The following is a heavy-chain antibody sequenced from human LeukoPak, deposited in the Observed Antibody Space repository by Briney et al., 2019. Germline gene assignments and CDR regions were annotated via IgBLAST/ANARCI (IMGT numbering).Heavy chain of an antibody. D-gene: IGHD1-1*01. CDR2: IWSDGNTK. Sequence: GRSLRLSCEASGFTFRSYGMHWVRQAPGKGLEWVAVIWSDGNTKYYADSVESRFNISRDNSKNTLFLQMDSLRVEDTAVYFCAKQRRFREYFFDYWGQGTLVTVSS. CDR1: GFTFRSYG. V-gene: IGHV3-33*06. CDR3: AKQRRFREYFFDY. J-gene: IGHJ4*02.